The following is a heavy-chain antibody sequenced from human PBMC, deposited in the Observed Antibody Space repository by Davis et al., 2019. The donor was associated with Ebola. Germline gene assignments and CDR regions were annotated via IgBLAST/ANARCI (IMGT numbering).Heavy chain of an antibody. V-gene: IGHV5-51*01. CDR2: IYPGDSDT. Sequence: GESLKISCKGSGYSLTSYWIGWVRQMPGKGLEWMGIIYPGDSDTRYSPSFQGQVTISADKSISTAYLQWSSLKASDTAMYYCARGDIVVVPAADTLDAFDIWGQGTMVTVSS. J-gene: IGHJ3*02. D-gene: IGHD2-2*01. CDR1: GYSLTSYW. CDR3: ARGDIVVVPAADTLDAFDI.